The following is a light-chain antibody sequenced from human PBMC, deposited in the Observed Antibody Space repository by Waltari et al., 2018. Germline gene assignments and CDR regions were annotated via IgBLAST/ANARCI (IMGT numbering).Light chain of an antibody. V-gene: IGLV2-14*03. Sequence: QSALTPPASVSGAPGQSITISCTGTRRDVGGYDFVSWYQQYPGKAPQLIIYDVYYRPSGVSQRFSASKSGDTASLTISGLQTDDEADYYCSSYTSISTSVVFGGGTKLTVL. CDR1: RRDVGGYDF. CDR3: SSYTSISTSVV. CDR2: DVY. J-gene: IGLJ2*01.